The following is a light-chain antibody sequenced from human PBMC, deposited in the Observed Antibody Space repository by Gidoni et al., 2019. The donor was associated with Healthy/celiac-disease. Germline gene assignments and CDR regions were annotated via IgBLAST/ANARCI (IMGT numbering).Light chain of an antibody. CDR2: AAS. CDR1: QSISSY. V-gene: IGKV1-39*01. Sequence: DIQMTQSPSSLSASVGDRVTITCRASQSISSYLNWYQQKPGKAPKLLIYAASSLQSGVPSRFSGSGSGTDCTLTISSLQPEDFATYYCQLGITFGQGTRLEIK. J-gene: IGKJ5*01. CDR3: QLGIT.